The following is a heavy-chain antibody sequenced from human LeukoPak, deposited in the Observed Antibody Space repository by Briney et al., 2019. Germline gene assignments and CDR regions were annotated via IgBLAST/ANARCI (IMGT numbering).Heavy chain of an antibody. CDR1: GGIFSSYA. D-gene: IGHD3-22*01. CDR3: ARDATPYYYDSSGYSGLNY. J-gene: IGHJ4*02. V-gene: IGHV1-69*13. Sequence: SVKVSCKASGGIFSSYAISWVRQAPGQGLEWMGGIIPIFGTANYAQKFQGRVTITADESTSTAYMELSSLRSEDTAVYYCARDATPYYYDSSGYSGLNYWGQGTLVTVSS. CDR2: IIPIFGTA.